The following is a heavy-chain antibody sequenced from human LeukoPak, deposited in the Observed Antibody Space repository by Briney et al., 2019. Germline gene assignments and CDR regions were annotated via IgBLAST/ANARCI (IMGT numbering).Heavy chain of an antibody. J-gene: IGHJ4*02. D-gene: IGHD6-13*01. CDR1: GFTFDDYA. Sequence: PGGSLRLSCAASGFTFDDYAMHWVRQAPGKGLEWVSGISRNSGSIGYADSVKGRITISRDNAKNSLYLQMNSLRADDTALYYCIKGQFSSSWYGLGNDYWGQGTLVTVSS. V-gene: IGHV3-9*01. CDR3: IKGQFSSSWYGLGNDY. CDR2: ISRNSGSI.